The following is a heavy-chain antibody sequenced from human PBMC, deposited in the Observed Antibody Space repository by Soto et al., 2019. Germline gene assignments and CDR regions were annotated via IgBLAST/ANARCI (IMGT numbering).Heavy chain of an antibody. J-gene: IGHJ6*02. D-gene: IGHD3-16*02. CDR2: SSPIFGTA. CDR3: GSVWGSYRYLADYYYGMDV. Sequence: ASVKVSCKASGGTFSSYAISWVRQAPGQGLEGMGGSSPIFGTANYAQKFQGRVTITADESTSTAYMELSSLRSEDTAVYYCGSVWGSYRYLADYYYGMDVWGQGPTVTVSS. V-gene: IGHV1-69*13. CDR1: GGTFSSYA.